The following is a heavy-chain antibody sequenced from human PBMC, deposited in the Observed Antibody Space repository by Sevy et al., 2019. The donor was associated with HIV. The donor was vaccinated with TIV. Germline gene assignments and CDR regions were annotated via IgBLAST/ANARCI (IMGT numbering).Heavy chain of an antibody. CDR2: IYYNGHI. CDR1: GGSITSLY. D-gene: IGHD1-26*01. V-gene: IGHV4-59*08. J-gene: IGHJ4*02. Sequence: SETLSLTCTVSGGSITSLYWNWIRQPPGKGLEWMANIYYNGHINYNPSLTSGVTLSLDTSKNKFSLRLSSVTAADTAMYYCAGENAWGRGYSWGQGTLVTVSS. CDR3: AGENAWGRGYS.